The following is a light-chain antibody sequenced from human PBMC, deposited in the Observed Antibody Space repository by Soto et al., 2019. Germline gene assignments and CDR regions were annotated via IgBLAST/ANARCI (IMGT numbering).Light chain of an antibody. CDR1: QSVSGN. CDR2: AAS. CDR3: QQYNNWPPST. J-gene: IGKJ3*01. V-gene: IGKV3-15*01. Sequence: EIVMTQSPATLSVSPGERATLSCRASQSVSGNLAWYQQKPGQAPRLLIYAASTRATGIPARFSGSVSGTEFTLTISSLQSEDFAGYYCQQYNNWPPSTFGPGTKVDI.